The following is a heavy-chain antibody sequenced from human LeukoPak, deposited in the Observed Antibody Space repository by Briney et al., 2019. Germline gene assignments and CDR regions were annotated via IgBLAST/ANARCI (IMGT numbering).Heavy chain of an antibody. D-gene: IGHD4-23*01. V-gene: IGHV3-30*02. J-gene: IGHJ3*02. Sequence: GGSLRLSCAASGFTFSNYGMHWVRQAPGKGLEWVAFIRYDETKKYYADSVKGRFTISRDNAKNSLYLQMNSLRAEDTAVYYCAASAVVTLGAFDIWGQGTMVTVSS. CDR2: IRYDETKK. CDR1: GFTFSNYG. CDR3: AASAVVTLGAFDI.